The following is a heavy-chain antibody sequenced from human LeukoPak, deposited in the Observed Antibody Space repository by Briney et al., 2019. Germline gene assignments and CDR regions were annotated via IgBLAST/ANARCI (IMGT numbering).Heavy chain of an antibody. D-gene: IGHD6-13*01. V-gene: IGHV4-39*07. CDR2: IYYSGST. J-gene: IGHJ4*02. CDR1: GGSISSSSYY. CDR3: ASRYSSSWYPNYFDY. Sequence: SETLSLTCTVSGGSISSSSYYWGWIRQPPGKGLEWIGSIYYSGSTYYNPSLKSRVTISVDTSKNQFSLKLSSVTAADTAVYYCASRYSSSWYPNYFDYWGQGTLVTVSS.